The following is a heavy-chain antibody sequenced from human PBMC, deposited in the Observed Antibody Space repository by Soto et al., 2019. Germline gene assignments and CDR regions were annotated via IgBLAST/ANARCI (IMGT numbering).Heavy chain of an antibody. V-gene: IGHV4-39*01. CDR1: GGSIISISCC. CDR3: ARRGIVLMVYAGWFDP. Sequence: SYSVAGGSIISISCCRIMKQQPPGKGLEWIGSIYYSGSTYYNPSLKSRVTISVDTSKNQFSLKLSSVTAADTAVYYRARRGIVLMVYAGWFDPWGQGTLVTVSS. D-gene: IGHD2-8*01. J-gene: IGHJ5*02. CDR2: IYYSGST.